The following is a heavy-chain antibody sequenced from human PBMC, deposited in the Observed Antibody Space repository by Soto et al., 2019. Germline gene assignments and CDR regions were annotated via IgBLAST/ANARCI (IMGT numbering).Heavy chain of an antibody. V-gene: IGHV3-64*01. Sequence: GSLILSCAASGFTFSSYAMHWVRQAPGKGLEYVSAISSNGGSTYYANSVKGRFTISRDNSKNTLYLQMGSLRAEDMAVYYCARAQCSSTSCYVGAFDIWGQGTMVTVSS. CDR2: ISSNGGST. CDR3: ARAQCSSTSCYVGAFDI. D-gene: IGHD2-2*01. CDR1: GFTFSSYA. J-gene: IGHJ3*02.